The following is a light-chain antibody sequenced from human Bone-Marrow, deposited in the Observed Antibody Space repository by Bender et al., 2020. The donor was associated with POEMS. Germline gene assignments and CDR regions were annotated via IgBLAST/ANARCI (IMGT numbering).Light chain of an antibody. J-gene: IGLJ3*02. Sequence: QSALTQPASVSGSPGQSITISCTGSSSDVGGYNYVSWYQQIPGKAPKLIIYDVSSRPSGVSDRFSGSKSGNSASLIISGLQPEDEADYYCSSYATSTTNFVLFGGGTKLTVL. CDR2: DVS. V-gene: IGLV2-14*01. CDR1: SSDVGGYNY. CDR3: SSYATSTTNFVL.